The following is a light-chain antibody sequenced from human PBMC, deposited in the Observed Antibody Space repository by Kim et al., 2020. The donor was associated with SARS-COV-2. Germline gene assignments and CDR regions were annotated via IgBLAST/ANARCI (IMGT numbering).Light chain of an antibody. CDR1: SSDIGSYHH. CDR2: EVS. CDR3: STYTTSETWV. V-gene: IGLV2-14*01. Sequence: QSITISCSGTSSDIGSYHHVSWYQPPPGTAPKLIIYEVSNRPSGISSRFSASKSGSTASLTISGLQAEDEGDYYCSTYTTSETWVFGTGTKVTVL. J-gene: IGLJ3*02.